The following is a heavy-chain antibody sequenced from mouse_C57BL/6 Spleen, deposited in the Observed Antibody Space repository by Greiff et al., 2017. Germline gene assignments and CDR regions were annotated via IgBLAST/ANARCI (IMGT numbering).Heavy chain of an antibody. CDR3: AREVYGSSPYWYCDV. Sequence: QVQLQQPGAELVKPGASVKLSCKASGYTFTSYWMHWVKQRPGQGLEWIGMIHPNSGSTNYNEKFKSKATLTVDKSSSTAYMQLSSLTSEDSAVYYCAREVYGSSPYWYCDVWGTGTTVTVSS. V-gene: IGHV1-64*01. CDR1: GYTFTSYW. D-gene: IGHD1-1*01. CDR2: IHPNSGST. J-gene: IGHJ1*03.